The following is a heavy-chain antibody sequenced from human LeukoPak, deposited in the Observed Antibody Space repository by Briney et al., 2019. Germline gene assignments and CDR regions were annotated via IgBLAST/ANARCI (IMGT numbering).Heavy chain of an antibody. CDR3: ARLHGDYPYYFDY. CDR1: GYTVTGYY. V-gene: IGHV1-2*02. Sequence: ASVKVSCKASGYTVTGYYMHWVRQAPGQGLEWMGWINPNSGGTNYAQKFQGRVTMTRDTSISTAYMELSRLRSDDTAVYYCARLHGDYPYYFDYWGQGTLVTVSS. CDR2: INPNSGGT. J-gene: IGHJ4*02. D-gene: IGHD4-17*01.